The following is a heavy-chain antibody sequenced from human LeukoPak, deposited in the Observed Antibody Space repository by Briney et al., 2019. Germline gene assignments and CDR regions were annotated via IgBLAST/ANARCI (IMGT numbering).Heavy chain of an antibody. J-gene: IGHJ4*02. V-gene: IGHV3-23*01. D-gene: IGHD2-15*01. CDR2: ITSGFTP. CDR3: AKDYSDSRVADVFFGY. CDR1: GLIFSDYA. Sequence: GGSLSLSCAASGLIFSDYAMTWFRQAPGKGLEWVSTITSGFTPHYADSVKGRFTISRDNSKNMFHLQLNSLRAEDTAVYYCAKDYSDSRVADVFFGYWGQGTPVTVSS.